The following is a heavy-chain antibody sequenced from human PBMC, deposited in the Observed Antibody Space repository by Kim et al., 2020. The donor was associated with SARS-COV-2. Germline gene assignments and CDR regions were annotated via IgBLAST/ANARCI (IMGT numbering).Heavy chain of an antibody. V-gene: IGHV1-24*01. J-gene: IGHJ5*02. Sequence: KFQGRVTMTEDTSTGTAYMELSSLRSEDTAVYYCATAPVIAVAGSWFDPWGQGTLVTVSS. D-gene: IGHD6-19*01. CDR3: ATAPVIAVAGSWFDP.